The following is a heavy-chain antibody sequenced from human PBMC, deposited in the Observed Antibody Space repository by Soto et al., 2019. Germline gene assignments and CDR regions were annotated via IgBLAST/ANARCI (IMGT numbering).Heavy chain of an antibody. CDR1: GYSFTSYW. J-gene: IGHJ3*02. CDR3: ARHRRWLQSNDAFDI. V-gene: IGHV5-51*01. Sequence: SLKISCKGSGYSFTSYWIGWVRQMPGKGLEWMGIIYPGDSDTRYSPSFQGQVTISADKSISTAYLQWSSLKASDTAMYYCARHRRWLQSNDAFDIWGQGTMVTVSS. CDR2: IYPGDSDT. D-gene: IGHD4-4*01.